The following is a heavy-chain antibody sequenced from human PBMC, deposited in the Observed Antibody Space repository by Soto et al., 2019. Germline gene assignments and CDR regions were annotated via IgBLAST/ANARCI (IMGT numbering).Heavy chain of an antibody. D-gene: IGHD2-2*01. J-gene: IGHJ6*03. CDR3: AREVVPATVDFYYYYIDF. Sequence: QVQLQESGPGLVKPSQTLSLTCTVSGGFISSGDYYWNWIRQLPGKGLEWIGYIEHSGSSFYNPSLKGRVGLALDTSKTQFSLKLNSVTAADTAVYYCAREVVPATVDFYYYYIDFWGKGTTVTVSS. CDR1: GGFISSGDYY. CDR2: IEHSGSS. V-gene: IGHV4-31*03.